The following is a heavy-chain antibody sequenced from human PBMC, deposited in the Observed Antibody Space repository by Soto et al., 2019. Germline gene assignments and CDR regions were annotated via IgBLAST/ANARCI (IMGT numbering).Heavy chain of an antibody. Sequence: QVQLVQSGAEVKKPGSSVKVSCKASGGTFSGYTVNWVRQAPGQGLEWMGGIIPIFGTPDYAQNFQGRVTITADASTGTVSMELSSLRSEDTAVYYCAREGDYSEYSLTPTSWYFELWGRGTLVTVSS. J-gene: IGHJ2*01. CDR2: IIPIFGTP. CDR1: GGTFSGYT. V-gene: IGHV1-69*01. D-gene: IGHD4-17*01. CDR3: AREGDYSEYSLTPTSWYFEL.